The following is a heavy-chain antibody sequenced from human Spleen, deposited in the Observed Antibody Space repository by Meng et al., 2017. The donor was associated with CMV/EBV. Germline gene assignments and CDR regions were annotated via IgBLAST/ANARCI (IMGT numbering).Heavy chain of an antibody. CDR2: IFYSGSA. J-gene: IGHJ5*02. D-gene: IGHD4/OR15-4a*01. V-gene: IGHV4-30-4*08. CDR1: VGSISSGDYY. CDR3: AGQYDANGPTRWFDP. Sequence: VGSISSGDYYWSWIRQPPGKGLEWIGYIFYSGSAYYNPSLKSRVTMSVDTSKNQFSLRLSSVTAADTAMYYCAGQYDANGPTRWFDPWGQGTLVTVSS.